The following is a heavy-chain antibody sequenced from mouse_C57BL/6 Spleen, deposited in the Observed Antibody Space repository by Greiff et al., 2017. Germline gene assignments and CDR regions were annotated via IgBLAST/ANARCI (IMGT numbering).Heavy chain of an antibody. CDR3: AKYPRAMDY. CDR1: GFTFTDYY. V-gene: IGHV7-3*01. J-gene: IGHJ4*01. Sequence: EVKVVESGGGLVQPGGSLSLSCAASGFTFTDYYMSWVRQPPGKALEWLGFIRNKANGYTTEYSASVKGLFTISRDNSQSILYLQMNALRAEDSANYYCAKYPRAMDYWGQGTSVTVSS. CDR2: IRNKANGYTT.